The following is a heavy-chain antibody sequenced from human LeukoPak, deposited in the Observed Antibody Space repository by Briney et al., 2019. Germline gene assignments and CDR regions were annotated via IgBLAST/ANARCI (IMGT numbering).Heavy chain of an antibody. CDR1: GFTFSSYA. CDR2: ISGSGGSK. CDR3: ALFGGGSIDFDY. J-gene: IGHJ4*02. V-gene: IGHV3-23*01. D-gene: IGHD3-16*01. Sequence: GGSLRLSCAASGFTFSSYAMSWVRQAPGKGLEWVSAISGSGGSKYYADSVKGRFTISRDNSKNTLYLQMNSLRAEDTAVYYCALFGGGSIDFDYWGQGTLVTVSS.